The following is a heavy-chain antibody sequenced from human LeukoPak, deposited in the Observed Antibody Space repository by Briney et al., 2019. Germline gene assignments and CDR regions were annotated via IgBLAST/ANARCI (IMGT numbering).Heavy chain of an antibody. V-gene: IGHV1-69*06. CDR1: GGTFSSYA. Sequence: GASVKVSCKASGGTFSSYAISWVRQAPGQGLEWMGGIIPIFGTANYAQKFQGRVTITADKSTSTAYMELSSLRSEDRAVYYCAREGLDSRVFSGSSSFDYWGQGTLVTVSS. D-gene: IGHD1-26*01. CDR3: AREGLDSRVFSGSSSFDY. CDR2: IIPIFGTA. J-gene: IGHJ4*02.